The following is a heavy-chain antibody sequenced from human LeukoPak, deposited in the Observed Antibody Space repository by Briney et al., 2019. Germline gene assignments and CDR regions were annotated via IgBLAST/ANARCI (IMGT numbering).Heavy chain of an antibody. CDR3: AKDLWDCSSTSCYGLIDY. D-gene: IGHD2-2*01. J-gene: IGHJ4*02. Sequence: PGGSLRLSCAASGFTFSSYSMNWVRQAPGEGLEWVSSISSSSSYIYYADSVKGRFTISRDNAKNSLYLQMNSLRAEDTAVCYCAKDLWDCSSTSCYGLIDYWGQGTLVTVSS. V-gene: IGHV3-21*01. CDR2: ISSSSSYI. CDR1: GFTFSSYS.